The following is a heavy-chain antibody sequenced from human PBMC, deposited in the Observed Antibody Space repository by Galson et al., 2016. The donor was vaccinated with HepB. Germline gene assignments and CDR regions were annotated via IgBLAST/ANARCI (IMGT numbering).Heavy chain of an antibody. D-gene: IGHD4-11*01. CDR3: ARDVQFRFDY. Sequence: SVKVSCKASGYTFTGYGISWVRQAPGQGLEWLGWISANSGNTIYAQKFQDRVTMTRDTSASTVYMDLRSLRSDDTAVYYCARDVQFRFDYWGQGTLVTVSS. J-gene: IGHJ4*02. V-gene: IGHV1-18*04. CDR2: ISANSGNT. CDR1: GYTFTGYG.